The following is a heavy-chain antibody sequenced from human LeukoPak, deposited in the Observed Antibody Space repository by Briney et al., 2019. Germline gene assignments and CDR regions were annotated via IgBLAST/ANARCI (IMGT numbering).Heavy chain of an antibody. CDR1: GFSFSDYA. V-gene: IGHV3-30-3*01. CDR2: ISYDGSNK. Sequence: SGGFLRFSCAAAGFSFSDYAMHWVRQAPGKGLEWGAIISYDGSNKEYADSVKDRFTISRDNSKKTLYLQMNSLRAEDTAVYYCARDGRWLAYFDYWGQGTLVTVSS. D-gene: IGHD6-19*01. CDR3: ARDGRWLAYFDY. J-gene: IGHJ4*02.